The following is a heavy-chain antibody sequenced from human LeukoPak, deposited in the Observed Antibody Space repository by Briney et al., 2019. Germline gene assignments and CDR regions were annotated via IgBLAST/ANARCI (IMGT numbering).Heavy chain of an antibody. V-gene: IGHV3-73*01. J-gene: IGHJ2*01. CDR1: GFTFSSYS. Sequence: GGSLRLSCAASGFTFSSYSMNWVRQASGKGLEWVGRIRSKANSYATAYAASVKGRFTISRDDSKNTAYLQMNSLKTEDTAVYYCTRWVYSPDPGHDLWGRGTLVTVSS. CDR3: TRWVYSPDPGHDL. CDR2: IRSKANSYAT. D-gene: IGHD1-26*01.